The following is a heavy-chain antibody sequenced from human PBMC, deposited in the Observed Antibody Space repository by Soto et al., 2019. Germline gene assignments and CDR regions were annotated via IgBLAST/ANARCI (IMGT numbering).Heavy chain of an antibody. J-gene: IGHJ4*02. CDR1: GFTFKNYD. CDR3: AKDRQFRSYYESAGHYNN. V-gene: IGHV3-23*01. D-gene: IGHD3-10*01. CDR2: ISGSGAIT. Sequence: EVQLLESGGGLVQPGGSLRLSCVASGFTFKNYDMRWVRQAPGKGLEWFSGISGSGAITYYADSVRGRFTISRDNSKNTLYLQLNSRRAEDTAIYYCAKDRQFRSYYESAGHYNNWGQGTLVTVSS.